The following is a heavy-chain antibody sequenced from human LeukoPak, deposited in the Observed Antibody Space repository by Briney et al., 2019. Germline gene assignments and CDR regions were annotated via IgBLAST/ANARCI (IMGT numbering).Heavy chain of an antibody. CDR2: INSDGSST. D-gene: IGHD2-2*01. Sequence: GGSMRLSCAASGFTFSSHWMHWVRQAPGKGLVWVSRINSDGSSTNYADAVKGRFTVSRDNAKNTLYLQVNSLRAEDTAVYYCARDGRCSSTSCYWRVWGQGTLVTVSS. CDR3: ARDGRCSSTSCYWRV. J-gene: IGHJ4*02. CDR1: GFTFSSHW. V-gene: IGHV3-74*01.